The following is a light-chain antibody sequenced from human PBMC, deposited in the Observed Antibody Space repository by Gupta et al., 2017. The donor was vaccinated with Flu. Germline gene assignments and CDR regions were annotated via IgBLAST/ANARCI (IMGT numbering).Light chain of an antibody. CDR2: GAT. CDR3: QQYGTSPRT. V-gene: IGKV3-20*01. J-gene: IGKJ1*01. CDR1: QSVGSSY. Sequence: GLLSLSPGERGTLSCRASQSVGSSYLAWYQQKPGQAPRLLIYGATGRAPGIPDRFSGSGSGTDFTLTISRLEPEDFAMYYCQQYGTSPRTFGQGTKVEIK.